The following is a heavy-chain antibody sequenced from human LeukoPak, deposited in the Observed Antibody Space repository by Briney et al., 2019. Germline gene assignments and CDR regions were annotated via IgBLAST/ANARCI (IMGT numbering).Heavy chain of an antibody. CDR1: GGSISSYY. CDR2: IYYSGST. V-gene: IGHV4-59*01. J-gene: IGHJ3*02. D-gene: IGHD6-19*01. CDR3: ARGRGRGWSPVDAFDI. Sequence: PSETLSLTCTVSGGSISSYYWSWIRQPPGKGLEWIGYIYYSGSTNYNPSLKSRVTISVDTSKNQFSLKLSSVTAADTAVYYCARGRGRGWSPVDAFDIWGQGTMVTVSS.